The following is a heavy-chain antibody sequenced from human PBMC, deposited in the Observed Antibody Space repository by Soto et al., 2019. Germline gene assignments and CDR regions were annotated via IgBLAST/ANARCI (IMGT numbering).Heavy chain of an antibody. CDR1: GFTFSSYW. CDR2: INSDGSST. D-gene: IGHD2-21*01. J-gene: IGHJ4*02. V-gene: IGHV3-74*01. CDR3: ARGLYSAPVDY. Sequence: EVQLVESGGGLVQPGGSLRLCCAASGFTFSSYWMHWVSQAPGQGLVWVSRINSDGSSTSYADSVKGRFTISRDNAKNTLYLQMNSLRAEDTAVYYCARGLYSAPVDYWGQGTLVTVSS.